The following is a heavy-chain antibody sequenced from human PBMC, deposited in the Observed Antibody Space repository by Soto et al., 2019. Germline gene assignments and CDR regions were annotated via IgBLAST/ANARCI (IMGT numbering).Heavy chain of an antibody. Sequence: PGGSLRLSCVASGFTFSSYGMCWVRQAPGKGLEWVSSITYSGGTTFYADSVKGRFTISRDSSKNTLYLQVNSLRVDDTAVYYCAKRGTTSSGGPYYMDVWGKGTTVTVSS. J-gene: IGHJ6*03. V-gene: IGHV3-23*01. D-gene: IGHD6-6*01. CDR3: AKRGTTSSGGPYYMDV. CDR1: GFTFSSYG. CDR2: ITYSGGTT.